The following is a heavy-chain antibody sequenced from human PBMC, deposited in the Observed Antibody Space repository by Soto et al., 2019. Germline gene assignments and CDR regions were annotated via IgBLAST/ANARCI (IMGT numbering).Heavy chain of an antibody. J-gene: IGHJ4*02. D-gene: IGHD2-2*01. CDR3: AREYANSPEAFDY. V-gene: IGHV4-61*01. CDR2: IYYTGST. CDR1: GGSVNSDSYY. Sequence: SETLSLTCTVSGGSVNSDSYYWSWIRQPPGKGLEWIGYIYYTGSTNYNPSLKSRVTISLDTSRNQFSLKLSSVTAAETAVFYCAREYANSPEAFDYWGQGALVTVSS.